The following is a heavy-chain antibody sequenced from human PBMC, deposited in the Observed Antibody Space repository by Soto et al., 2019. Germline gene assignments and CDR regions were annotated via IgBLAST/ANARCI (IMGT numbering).Heavy chain of an antibody. CDR3: ARDDST. CDR2: IIPVSGTV. D-gene: IGHD3-22*01. Sequence: QVQLVQSGAEMKKPGSSVKVSCNASGGSFSSFAISWVRQAPGQGLEWLGRIIPVSGTVNYAQKFQGRLPTTADQATTPAYMELSSLRSADTAMYYCARDDSTWGQGTMVTVSS. V-gene: IGHV1-69*18. J-gene: IGHJ3*01. CDR1: GGSFSSFA.